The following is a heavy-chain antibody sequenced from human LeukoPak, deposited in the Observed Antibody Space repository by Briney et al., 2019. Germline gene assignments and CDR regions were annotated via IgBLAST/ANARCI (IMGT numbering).Heavy chain of an antibody. J-gene: IGHJ6*03. D-gene: IGHD3-10*01. CDR1: GFTFSSYA. Sequence: GGSLRLSCAASGFTFSSYAMSWVRQAPGKGLEWVSAISGSGGSTYYADSVKGRFTISRDNSKNTLYLQMNSLRAEDTAVYYCAKEGITMVRGVISGPVLSPERDYYYYMDVWGKGTTVTVSS. V-gene: IGHV3-23*01. CDR3: AKEGITMVRGVISGPVLSPERDYYYYMDV. CDR2: ISGSGGST.